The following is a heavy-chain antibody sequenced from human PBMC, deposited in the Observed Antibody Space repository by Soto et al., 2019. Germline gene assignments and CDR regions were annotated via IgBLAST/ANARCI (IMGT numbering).Heavy chain of an antibody. CDR2: INAGNGNT. J-gene: IGHJ4*02. V-gene: IGHV1-3*05. CDR3: AILGTYYFDNSDNYFDF. Sequence: QVQLVQSGAEEMKPGASVKVSCKASGYTLTRYSIHWVRQAPGQRLEWMRWINAGNGNTKFSQKFQGRVTITRDTSASTAYMELRGLRSEDTAVYYCAILGTYYFDNSDNYFDFWGQGTLVTVSS. CDR1: GYTLTRYS. D-gene: IGHD3-22*01.